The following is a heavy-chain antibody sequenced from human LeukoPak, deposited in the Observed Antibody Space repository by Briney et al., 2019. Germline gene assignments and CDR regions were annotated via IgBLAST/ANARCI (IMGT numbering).Heavy chain of an antibody. V-gene: IGHV3-30*03. Sequence: PGGSLRLSCAASGFSFSSYGMHWVRQAPGKGLEWVAVISYAGSSKLYADSVKGRFTLSRDNSKNTLYLQMNSLSAEDTAVYYCARNGYNYGSLDYFDYWGQGTLVTVSS. CDR1: GFSFSSYG. J-gene: IGHJ4*02. D-gene: IGHD5-18*01. CDR2: ISYAGSSK. CDR3: ARNGYNYGSLDYFDY.